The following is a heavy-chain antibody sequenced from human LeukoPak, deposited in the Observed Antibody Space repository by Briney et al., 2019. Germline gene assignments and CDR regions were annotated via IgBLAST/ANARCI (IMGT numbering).Heavy chain of an antibody. J-gene: IGHJ4*02. V-gene: IGHV1-69*13. CDR2: IIPIFGTA. CDR3: ARDSVEMATITXFDY. Sequence: ASVKVSCKASGGTFSSYAISWVRQAPGQGLEWMGGIIPIFGTANYAQKFQGRVTITADESTSTAYMELSSLRSEGTAVYYCARDSVEMATITXFDYWGQGTLVTVSS. D-gene: IGHD5-24*01. CDR1: GGTFSSYA.